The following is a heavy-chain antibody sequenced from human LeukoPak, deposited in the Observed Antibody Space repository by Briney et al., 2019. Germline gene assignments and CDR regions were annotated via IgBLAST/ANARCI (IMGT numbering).Heavy chain of an antibody. CDR1: GYTFTSYG. D-gene: IGHD6-19*01. CDR2: ISAYNGNT. Sequence: ASVKVSCKAYGYTFTSYGISLVRQAPGQGLEWMGWISAYNGNTNYAQKLQGRVTMTTDTSTSTAYMELRSLRSDDTAVYYCARDHFSHGVAVAGTDWGQGTLVTVSS. V-gene: IGHV1-18*01. CDR3: ARDHFSHGVAVAGTD. J-gene: IGHJ4*02.